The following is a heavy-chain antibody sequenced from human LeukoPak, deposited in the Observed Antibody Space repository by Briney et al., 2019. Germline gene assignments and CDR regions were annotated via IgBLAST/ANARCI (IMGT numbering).Heavy chain of an antibody. CDR3: ARGAALLPEPRRAYYYMDV. Sequence: SETLSLTCAVYGGSFSGYYWSWIRQPPGKGLEWIGEINHSGSTNYNPSLKSRVTISVDTSKNQFSLKLSSVTVADTAVYDCARGAALLPEPRRAYYYMDVWGKGTTVTVSS. V-gene: IGHV4-34*01. CDR1: GGSFSGYY. J-gene: IGHJ6*03. CDR2: INHSGST. D-gene: IGHD1-14*01.